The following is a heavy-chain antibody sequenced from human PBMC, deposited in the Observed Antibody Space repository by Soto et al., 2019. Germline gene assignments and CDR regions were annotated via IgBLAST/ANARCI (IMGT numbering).Heavy chain of an antibody. J-gene: IGHJ2*01. CDR3: VRIGRFCSGSSCRHYWYFDL. D-gene: IGHD2-15*01. V-gene: IGHV4-34*01. Sequence: SETLSLTCAVYGGSFSGYYWSWIRQPPGKGLEWIGEINHSGSTYYNPSLNSRVTISVDTSKNQFSLNLSSVTAADTAVYYCVRIGRFCSGSSCRHYWYFDLWGRGALVTVS. CDR2: INHSGST. CDR1: GGSFSGYY.